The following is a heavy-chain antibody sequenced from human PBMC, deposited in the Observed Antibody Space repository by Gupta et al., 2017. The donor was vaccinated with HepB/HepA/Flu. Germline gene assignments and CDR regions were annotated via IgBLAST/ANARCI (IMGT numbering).Heavy chain of an antibody. D-gene: IGHD2-15*01. CDR2: ISGSGGST. CDR3: AKHVAAPRLYYFDY. J-gene: IGHJ4*02. V-gene: IGHV3-23*01. CDR1: GITFSSYG. Sequence: EVQLLESGGGLVQPGGSLRLSCAASGITFSSYGMSWVRQAPGKGREWVSAISGSGGSTYYADSVKGRFTISRDNSKNTVYLQMNSLRAEDTAVYYCAKHVAAPRLYYFDYWGQGILVTVSS.